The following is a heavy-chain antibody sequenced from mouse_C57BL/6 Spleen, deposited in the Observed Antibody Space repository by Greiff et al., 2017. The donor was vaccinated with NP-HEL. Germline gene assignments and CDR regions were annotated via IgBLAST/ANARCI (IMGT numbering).Heavy chain of an antibody. Sequence: VQLQQPGAELVRPGTSVKLSCKASGYTFTSYWMHWVKQRPGQGLEWIGVIDPSDSYPNYNQKFKGKATLTVDPSSSTAYMQLSSLTSEDSAVYYCARGEGRAYWGQGTLVTVSA. CDR3: ARGEGRAY. D-gene: IGHD1-1*01. J-gene: IGHJ3*01. CDR1: GYTFTSYW. CDR2: IDPSDSYP. V-gene: IGHV1-59*01.